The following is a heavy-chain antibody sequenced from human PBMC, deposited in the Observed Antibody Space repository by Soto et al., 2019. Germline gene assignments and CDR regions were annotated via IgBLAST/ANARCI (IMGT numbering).Heavy chain of an antibody. CDR3: ARESYSSGRANDY. CDR1: GGTFSSYT. Sequence: SVKVSCKASGGTFSSYTISWVRQAPGQGLEWMGRIIPILGIANYAQKFQGRVTITADKSTSTAYMELSSLRSEDTAVYYCARESYSSGRANDYWGQGTLVTVSS. J-gene: IGHJ4*02. D-gene: IGHD6-19*01. CDR2: IIPILGIA. V-gene: IGHV1-69*04.